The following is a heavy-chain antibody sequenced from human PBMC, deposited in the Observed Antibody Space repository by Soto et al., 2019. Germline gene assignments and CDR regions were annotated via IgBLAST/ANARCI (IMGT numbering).Heavy chain of an antibody. D-gene: IGHD1-1*01. Sequence: QVQLVESGGGVVQPGRSLRLSCAASGFTFSTYAMHWVRQAPGKGLEWVAVISYDGSNKYYADSVKGRFTISRDNSKNTLYLPMNSLRAEDTAVYYCARVGTTGTTYYYYGMDVWGQGTTVTVSS. CDR2: ISYDGSNK. CDR3: ARVGTTGTTYYYYGMDV. J-gene: IGHJ6*02. CDR1: GFTFSTYA. V-gene: IGHV3-30-3*01.